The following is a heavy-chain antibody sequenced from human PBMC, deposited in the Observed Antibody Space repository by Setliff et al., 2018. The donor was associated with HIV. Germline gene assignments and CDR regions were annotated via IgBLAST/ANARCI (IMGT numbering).Heavy chain of an antibody. CDR2: IIPIFGTA. Sequence: SVKVSCKASGGTFSSYAISWVRQAPGQGLEWMGRIIPIFGTANYAQKFQGRVTITADKSTSTAYMELSSLRSEDTAVYYCAGDIVVVPAAAVRNYYYYMDVWGKGTTVTVSS. CDR1: GGTFSSYA. V-gene: IGHV1-69*06. J-gene: IGHJ6*03. D-gene: IGHD2-2*01. CDR3: AGDIVVVPAAAVRNYYYYMDV.